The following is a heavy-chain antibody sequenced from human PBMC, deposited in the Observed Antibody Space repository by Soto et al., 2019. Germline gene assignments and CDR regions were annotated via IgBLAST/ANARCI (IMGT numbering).Heavy chain of an antibody. CDR2: IWYDGSNK. CDR1: GFTFSSYG. V-gene: IGHV3-33*01. Sequence: GGSLRLSWAASGFTFSSYGMHWVRQAPGKGLEWVAVIWYDGSNKYYADSVKGRFTISRDNSKNTLYLQMNSLRAEDTAVYYCARDAGYSYGYYYYYGMDVWGQGTTVTVSS. D-gene: IGHD5-18*01. J-gene: IGHJ6*02. CDR3: ARDAGYSYGYYYYYGMDV.